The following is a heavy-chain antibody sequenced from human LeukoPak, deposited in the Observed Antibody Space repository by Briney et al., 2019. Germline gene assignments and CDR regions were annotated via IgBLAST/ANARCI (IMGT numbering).Heavy chain of an antibody. V-gene: IGHV3-30*18. Sequence: PGRSLRLACAASGFTFSCYGMHWVRQAPGKGLEWVAVISYDGSNKYYADSVKGRFTISRDNSKNTLYLQMNSLRAEDTAVYYCAKDDGHTNYYFDYWGQGTLVTVSS. J-gene: IGHJ4*02. CDR2: ISYDGSNK. CDR3: AKDDGHTNYYFDY. CDR1: GFTFSCYG. D-gene: IGHD5-24*01.